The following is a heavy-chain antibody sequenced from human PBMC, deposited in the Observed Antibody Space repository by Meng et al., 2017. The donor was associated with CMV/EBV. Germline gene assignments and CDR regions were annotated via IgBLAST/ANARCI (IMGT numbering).Heavy chain of an antibody. J-gene: IGHJ4*02. CDR1: GFTFDDYT. V-gene: IGHV3-43*01. CDR3: AKDQDIVATGGAFDY. Sequence: GESLKLPCAASGFTFDDYTMHWVRQAPGKGLEWVSLISWDGGSTYYADSVKGRFTISRDNSKHSLYLQMNSLRTEDTALYYCAKDQDIVATGGAFDYWGQGTLVTVSS. CDR2: ISWDGGST. D-gene: IGHD5-12*01.